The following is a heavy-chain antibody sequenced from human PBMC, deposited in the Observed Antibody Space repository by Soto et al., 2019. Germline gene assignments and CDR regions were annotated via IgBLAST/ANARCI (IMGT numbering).Heavy chain of an antibody. D-gene: IGHD4-17*01. Sequence: QVQLVESGGGVVQPGRSLRLSCAASGFTFSSYGMHWVRQAPGKGLEWVAVISYDGSNKYYADSVKGRFTISRDNSKNTLYLQMNSLRAEDTAVYYCAKFGDYGDYLYYYDGMDVWGQGTTVTVSS. CDR2: ISYDGSNK. CDR3: AKFGDYGDYLYYYDGMDV. V-gene: IGHV3-30*18. CDR1: GFTFSSYG. J-gene: IGHJ6*02.